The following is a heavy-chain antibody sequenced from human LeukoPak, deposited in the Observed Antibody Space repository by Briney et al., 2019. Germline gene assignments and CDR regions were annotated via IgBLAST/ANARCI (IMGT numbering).Heavy chain of an antibody. CDR2: INPNSGGT. Sequence: GASVKVSCKASGYTFTGYYMHWVRQAPGQGLEWMGWINPNSGGTNYAQKFQGRVTMTRDTSISTAYMELSRLRSDDTAVYYCARVEVVAINWFDPWGQGTLVTVSS. D-gene: IGHD2-15*01. J-gene: IGHJ5*02. CDR3: ARVEVVAINWFDP. CDR1: GYTFTGYY. V-gene: IGHV1-2*02.